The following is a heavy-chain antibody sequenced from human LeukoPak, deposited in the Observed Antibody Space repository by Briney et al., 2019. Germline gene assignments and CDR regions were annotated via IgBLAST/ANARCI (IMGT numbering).Heavy chain of an antibody. D-gene: IGHD3-9*01. V-gene: IGHV1-24*01. CDR1: GYTLTELC. J-gene: IGHJ4*02. Sequence: ASVKVSCKVSGYTLTELCMHWVRHAPGKGLEWMGGFDPEDGETIYAQKFQGRVTMTEDTSTDTAYMELSSLRSEDTDVYYCATVTGVEGRYFDYWGQGTLVTVSS. CDR3: ATVTGVEGRYFDY. CDR2: FDPEDGET.